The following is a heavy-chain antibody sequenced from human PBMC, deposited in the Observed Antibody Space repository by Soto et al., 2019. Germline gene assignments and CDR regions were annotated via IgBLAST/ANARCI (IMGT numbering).Heavy chain of an antibody. J-gene: IGHJ5*02. CDR3: ASGDFWSGYRTSKWVDP. Sequence: QVQLVQSGAEVKKPGSSVKVSCKASGGTFSSYAISWVRQAPGQGLEWMGGIIPIFGITHYAQKFQGRVTITADESTSTAYMELSSLRSEDTAVYYCASGDFWSGYRTSKWVDPWGQGTLVTVSS. CDR1: GGTFSSYA. D-gene: IGHD3-3*01. V-gene: IGHV1-69*01. CDR2: IIPIFGIT.